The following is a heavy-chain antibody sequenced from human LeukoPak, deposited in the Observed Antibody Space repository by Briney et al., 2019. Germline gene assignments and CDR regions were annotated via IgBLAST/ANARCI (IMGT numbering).Heavy chain of an antibody. D-gene: IGHD3-22*01. CDR2: ITGSGDRT. J-gene: IGHJ6*03. Sequence: GGSLRLSCAASGFTFTNHGMSWVRQALGKGLEWVSAITGSGDRTYYADSVKGRFTISRDNSKNTLYLQMNSLRAEDTAVYYCAKDGGGYYPYYYYYMDVWGKGTTVTISS. CDR3: AKDGGGYYPYYYYYMDV. CDR1: GFTFTNHG. V-gene: IGHV3-23*01.